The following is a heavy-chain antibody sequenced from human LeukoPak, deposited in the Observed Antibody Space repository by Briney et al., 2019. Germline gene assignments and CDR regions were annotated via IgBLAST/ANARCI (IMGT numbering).Heavy chain of an antibody. CDR2: IYYSGST. V-gene: IGHV4-39*07. CDR3: ARDRGLAAAGPPVDY. Sequence: SETLSLTCTVSGGSISSSRYYWGWIRQPPGKGLEWIGSIYYSGSTYYNPSLKSRVTISVDTSKNQFSLKLSSVTAADTAVHYCARDRGLAAAGPPVDYWGQGTLVTVSS. CDR1: GGSISSSRYY. J-gene: IGHJ4*02. D-gene: IGHD6-13*01.